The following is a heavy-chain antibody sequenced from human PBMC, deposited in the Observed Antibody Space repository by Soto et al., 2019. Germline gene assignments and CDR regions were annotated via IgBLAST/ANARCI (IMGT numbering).Heavy chain of an antibody. V-gene: IGHV5-51*01. CDR1: GYSFTSYW. CDR2: IYPGDSDT. CDR3: ARTLSHCSGGSCYWHYFDY. D-gene: IGHD2-15*01. Sequence: LKISCKGSGYSFTSYWIGWVRQMPGKGLEWMGIIYPGDSDTRYSPSFQGQVTISADKSISTAYLQWSSLKASDTAMYYCARTLSHCSGGSCYWHYFDYWGQGTLVTVSS. J-gene: IGHJ4*02.